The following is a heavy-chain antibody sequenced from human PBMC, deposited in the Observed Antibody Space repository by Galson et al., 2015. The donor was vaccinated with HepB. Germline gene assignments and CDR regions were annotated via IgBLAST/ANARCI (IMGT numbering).Heavy chain of an antibody. CDR3: ARVPGRNKLAAAGGYVRGGSLYYFDY. CDR2: INPNSGGT. J-gene: IGHJ4*02. V-gene: IGHV1-2*02. Sequence: SVKVSCKASGYTFTGYYMHWVRQAPGQGLEWMGWINPNSGGTNYAQKFQGRVTMTRDTSISTAYMELSRLRSDDTAVYYCARVPGRNKLAAAGGYVRGGSLYYFDYWGQGTLVTVSS. CDR1: GYTFTGYY. D-gene: IGHD6-13*01.